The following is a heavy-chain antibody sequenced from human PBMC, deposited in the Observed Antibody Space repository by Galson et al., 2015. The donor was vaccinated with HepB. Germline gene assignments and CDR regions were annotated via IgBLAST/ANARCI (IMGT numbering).Heavy chain of an antibody. J-gene: IGHJ6*02. CDR2: ISGNSGST. Sequence: SLRLSCAASGFTFSSYAMNWVRQAPGKGLEWVSAISGNSGSTYYADSVKGRFTISRDNSKNTLYLQMNSLRTEDTALYYCAKDNVGGGHYVIDFWGQGTTVTVSS. D-gene: IGHD3-3*01. V-gene: IGHV3-23*01. CDR3: AKDNVGGGHYVIDF. CDR1: GFTFSSYA.